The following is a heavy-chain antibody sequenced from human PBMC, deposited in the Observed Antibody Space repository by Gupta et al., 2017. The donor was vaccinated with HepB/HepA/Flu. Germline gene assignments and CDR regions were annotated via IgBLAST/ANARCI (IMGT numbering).Heavy chain of an antibody. CDR2: IKQDGSEK. CDR3: ARGPRGVVIHFDY. V-gene: IGHV3-7*04. Sequence: EVQLVESGGGLVQPGGSLRLSCAASGFTFSTYWMSWVRQAPGKGLEWVANIKQDGSEKYYVDSVKGRFTISRDNAKNSLYLQMNSIRADDTAVYYCARGPRGVVIHFDYWGQGTLVTVSS. CDR1: GFTFSTYW. J-gene: IGHJ4*02. D-gene: IGHD3-3*01.